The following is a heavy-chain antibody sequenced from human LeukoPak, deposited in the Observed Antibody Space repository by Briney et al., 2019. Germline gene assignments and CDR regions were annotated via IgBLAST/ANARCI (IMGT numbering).Heavy chain of an antibody. D-gene: IGHD5-12*01. CDR2: ISDSSAM. Sequence: GGSLRLSCAASGFTFSSYWMGWVRQAPGKGLEWVSYISDSSAMYYADSVRGRFTISRENDKNSLFLQMNSLRAEDTAVYYCARDGGYSGYDADCWGQGTLVTVSS. CDR1: GFTFSSYW. V-gene: IGHV3-48*01. J-gene: IGHJ4*02. CDR3: ARDGGYSGYDADC.